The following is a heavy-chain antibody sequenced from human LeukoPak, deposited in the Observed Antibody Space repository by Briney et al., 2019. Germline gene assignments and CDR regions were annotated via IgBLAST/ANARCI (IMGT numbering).Heavy chain of an antibody. CDR2: ISSTTTYI. D-gene: IGHD1-1*01. J-gene: IGHJ5*02. CDR1: GFTFSYYT. Sequence: GGSLRLSCAASGFTFSYYTMNWVRQAPGKGLEWVSSISSTTTYIYYADSVKGRFTISRDNAKNSLYLQMSSLRAEDMAVYYCARDDVAWNDVHWFDPWGQGTLVTVSS. V-gene: IGHV3-21*01. CDR3: ARDDVAWNDVHWFDP.